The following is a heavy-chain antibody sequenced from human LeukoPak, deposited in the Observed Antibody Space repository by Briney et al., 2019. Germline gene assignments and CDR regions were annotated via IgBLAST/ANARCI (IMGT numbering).Heavy chain of an antibody. CDR1: GYTFTGYC. J-gene: IGHJ4*02. CDR3: ARDIPLRYFDWLLSSDDY. V-gene: IGHV1-2*02. CDR2: INPNSGGT. Sequence: ASVKVSCKASGYTFTGYCMHWVRQAPGQGLEWMGWINPNSGGTNYAQKFQGRVTMTRDTSISTAYMELSRLRSDDTAVYYCARDIPLRYFDWLLSSDDYWGQGTLVTVSS. D-gene: IGHD3-9*01.